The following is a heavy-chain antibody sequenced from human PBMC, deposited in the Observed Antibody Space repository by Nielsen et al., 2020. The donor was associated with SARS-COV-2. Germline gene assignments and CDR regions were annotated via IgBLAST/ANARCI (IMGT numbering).Heavy chain of an antibody. CDR3: VRDTLSHGLDV. CDR2: IHYTGSA. J-gene: IGHJ6*02. V-gene: IGHV4-31*03. D-gene: IGHD2/OR15-2a*01. CDR1: GDSIRNSRYY. Sequence: SETLSLTCSVSGDSIRNSRYYWTWVRQLPGRGPEWIGNIHYTGSANYSPSLKSRLSMSLEASRKQFSLSVKSMTAADSAEYYCVRDTLSHGLDVWGQGITVTVSS.